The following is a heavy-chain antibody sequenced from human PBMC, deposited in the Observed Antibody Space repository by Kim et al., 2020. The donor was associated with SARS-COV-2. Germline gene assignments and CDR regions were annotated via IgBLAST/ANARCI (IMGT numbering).Heavy chain of an antibody. CDR3: TLRGYSYGHMRGYFDY. Sequence: GGSLRLSCAASGFTFSNAWMSWVRQAPGKGLEWVGRITSKTDGGTTDYAAPVKGRFTISRDDSKNTLYLQMNSLKTEDTAVYYCTLRGYSYGHMRGYFDYWGQGTLVTVSS. J-gene: IGHJ4*02. V-gene: IGHV3-15*01. CDR1: GFTFSNAW. CDR2: ITSKTDGGTT. D-gene: IGHD5-18*01.